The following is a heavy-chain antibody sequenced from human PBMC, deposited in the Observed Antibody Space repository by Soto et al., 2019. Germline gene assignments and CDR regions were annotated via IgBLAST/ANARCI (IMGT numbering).Heavy chain of an antibody. CDR2: IIPIFGTA. CDR3: ARELPYTTRIAAAPKYYGYGMDV. J-gene: IGHJ6*02. V-gene: IGHV1-69*06. D-gene: IGHD6-13*01. CDR1: GGTVSSYA. Sequence: SVKVSCKASGGTVSSYASSSVRQPPGQGLEWMGGIIPIFGTANYAHKFQGRVTITADKYTSTAYMELSSLRSEDTAVYYCARELPYTTRIAAAPKYYGYGMDVWGQGTTVTVSS.